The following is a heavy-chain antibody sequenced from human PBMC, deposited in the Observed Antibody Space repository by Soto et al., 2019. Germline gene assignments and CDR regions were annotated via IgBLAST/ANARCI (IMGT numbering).Heavy chain of an antibody. CDR3: ARLGPAAVYYYYYYMDV. Sequence: PGESLKISCKGSGYSFTSYWIGWVRQMPGKGLEWMGIIYPGDSDTRYSPSFQGQVTISADKSISTAYLQWSSLKASDTAMYYCARLGPAAVYYYYYYMDVWGKGTTVTVSS. CDR1: GYSFTSYW. D-gene: IGHD2-2*01. CDR2: IYPGDSDT. J-gene: IGHJ6*03. V-gene: IGHV5-51*01.